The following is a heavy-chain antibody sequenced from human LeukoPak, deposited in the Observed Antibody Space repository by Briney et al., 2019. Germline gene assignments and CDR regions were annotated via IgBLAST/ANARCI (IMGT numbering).Heavy chain of an antibody. CDR3: TRRYGDHSGWAGYHDS. D-gene: IGHD6-19*01. Sequence: GGSLGLXCVASGFSFSDYIMHWVRQAPGKGLEYVSAIRSDGSSTVYPNSVKGRFTISRDNSKSTLYLQLGSLRAEDTAVYYCTRRYGDHSGWAGYHDSWGQGTLVTVSS. J-gene: IGHJ4*02. V-gene: IGHV3-64*01. CDR2: IRSDGSST. CDR1: GFSFSDYI.